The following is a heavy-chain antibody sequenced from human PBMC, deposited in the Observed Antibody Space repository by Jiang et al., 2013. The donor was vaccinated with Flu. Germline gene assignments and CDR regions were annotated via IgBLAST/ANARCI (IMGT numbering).Heavy chain of an antibody. V-gene: IGHV1-46*01. CDR3: ARASIAVARGVGPIGY. J-gene: IGHJ4*02. Sequence: VQLVESGAEVKKPGASVKVSCKASGYTFTSYYMHWVRQAPGQGLEWMGIINPSGGSTSYAQKFQGRVTMTGDTSTSTVYMELSSLRSEDTAVYYCARASIAVARGVGPIGYWGQGTLVTVSS. CDR2: INPSGGST. CDR1: GYTFTSYY. D-gene: IGHD6-19*01.